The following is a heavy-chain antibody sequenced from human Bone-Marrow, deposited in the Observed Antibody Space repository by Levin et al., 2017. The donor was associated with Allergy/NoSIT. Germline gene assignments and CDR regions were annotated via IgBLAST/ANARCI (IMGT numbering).Heavy chain of an antibody. CDR3: TTDAGVAAAPIFQH. Sequence: PSETLSLTCAASGFTFGNAWMSWVRQAPGKGLEWVGRIKSKPDGGTTDYAAPVKGRFTISRDDSKNTVSLQMSSLKIEDTAVYYCTTDAGVAAAPIFQHWGQGTLVTVSS. D-gene: IGHD2-15*01. V-gene: IGHV3-15*01. CDR1: GFTFGNAW. J-gene: IGHJ1*01. CDR2: IKSKPDGGTT.